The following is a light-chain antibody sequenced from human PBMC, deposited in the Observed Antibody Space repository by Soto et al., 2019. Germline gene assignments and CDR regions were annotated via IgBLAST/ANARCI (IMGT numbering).Light chain of an antibody. J-gene: IGKJ1*01. Sequence: EIVVTQSPATLSVSPGERATLSCTARQSVSTNLAWYQQKPGRAPRLLIYGASTRATGIPARFSGSGSGTEFTLTISSLQSEDFAVYQCQIYSNWPRTFGQGTKVEV. CDR1: QSVSTN. CDR2: GAS. CDR3: QIYSNWPRT. V-gene: IGKV3-15*01.